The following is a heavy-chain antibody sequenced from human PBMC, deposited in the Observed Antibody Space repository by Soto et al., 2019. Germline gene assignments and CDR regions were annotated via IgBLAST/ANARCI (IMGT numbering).Heavy chain of an antibody. CDR2: IYYSGST. CDR1: GGSISSSSYY. V-gene: IGHV4-39*01. Sequence: PSETLSLTCTVSGGSISSSSYYWGWIRQPPGKGLEWIGSIYYSGSTYYNPSLKSRVTISVDTSKNQFSLKLSSVTAADTAVYYYARHEVNIYYYYGMDVWGQGTTVTVS. J-gene: IGHJ6*02. CDR3: ARHEVNIYYYYGMDV.